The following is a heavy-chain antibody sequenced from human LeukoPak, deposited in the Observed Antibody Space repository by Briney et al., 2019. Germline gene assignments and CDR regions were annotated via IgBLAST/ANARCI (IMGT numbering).Heavy chain of an antibody. D-gene: IGHD4-17*01. Sequence: GESLRLSCAASGFMFSSYAVHWVRQAPGKGLEWAALISYDGTKKYYADSVKGRFTISRDNSKNTLYLQMNSLRAEDTAVYYCARDPDYGDYALFDYWGQGTLVTVSS. V-gene: IGHV3-30*04. J-gene: IGHJ4*02. CDR1: GFMFSSYA. CDR2: ISYDGTKK. CDR3: ARDPDYGDYALFDY.